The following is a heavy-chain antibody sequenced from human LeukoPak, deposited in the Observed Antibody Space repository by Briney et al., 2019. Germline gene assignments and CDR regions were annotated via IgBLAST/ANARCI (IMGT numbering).Heavy chain of an antibody. J-gene: IGHJ4*02. CDR2: ISDSGGST. V-gene: IGHV3-23*01. CDR1: GFSFSRYA. CDR3: RNWDH. Sequence: PGGSLRLSCAASGFSFSRYAMDWVRQAPGKGLEWVSDISDSGGSTYYADSVKGQFTISRDNSKNTLYLQMNSLRADDTAVYYCRNWDHWGQGTLVTVSS. D-gene: IGHD1-26*01.